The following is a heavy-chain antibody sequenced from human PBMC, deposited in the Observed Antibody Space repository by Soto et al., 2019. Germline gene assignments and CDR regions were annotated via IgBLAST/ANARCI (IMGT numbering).Heavy chain of an antibody. Sequence: EVQLVESGGGLVQRGGSLRLSCAASGFTFSPYWMHWVRQAPGKGLVWVSRINSDGSGTTDADSVKGRIAISRENAKNTRYPKISSLRTENTSVYFCTRQVPDMLLGSALADDGFYLWGYGAKGTVSA. CDR2: INSDGSGT. CDR3: TRQVPDMLLGSALADDGFYL. J-gene: IGHJ3*01. V-gene: IGHV3-74*01. CDR1: GFTFSPYW. D-gene: IGHD2-2*01.